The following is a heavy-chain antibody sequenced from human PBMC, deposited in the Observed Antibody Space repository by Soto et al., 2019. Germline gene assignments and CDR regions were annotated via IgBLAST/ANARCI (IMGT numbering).Heavy chain of an antibody. CDR1: GDSISGGASF. CDR3: AKLSCTSSTCYFPGWFDP. V-gene: IGHV4-31*03. Sequence: SETLSLTCTVSGDSISGGASFWSWIRQPPGKGLEWIANVYYSGSSYYNPSLKSRLTISVDTTKNQFSLQLKSMTAADTAVYYCAKLSCTSSTCYFPGWFDPWGQGXLVTVSS. J-gene: IGHJ5*02. CDR2: VYYSGSS. D-gene: IGHD2-2*01.